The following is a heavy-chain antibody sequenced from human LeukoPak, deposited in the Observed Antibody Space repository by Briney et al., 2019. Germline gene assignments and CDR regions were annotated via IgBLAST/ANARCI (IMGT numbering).Heavy chain of an antibody. J-gene: IGHJ6*02. D-gene: IGHD5-12*01. CDR3: ARLEATISGMDV. Sequence: ASVPVSWKVSGYTFINYYMHWVRQAPGQGLEWMGIINPSGDSTTYAQKFQGRVTMTRDTSTSTVYMELSSLRSEDTAVYYCARLEATISGMDVWGHGPMVSVSS. CDR1: GYTFINYY. V-gene: IGHV1-46*01. CDR2: INPSGDST.